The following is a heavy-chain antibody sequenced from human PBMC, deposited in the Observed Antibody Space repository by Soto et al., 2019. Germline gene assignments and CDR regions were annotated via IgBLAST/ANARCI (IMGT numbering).Heavy chain of an antibody. J-gene: IGHJ3*02. CDR3: AHIGGQAHYDSSGYSHYDDAFDI. CDR1: GFSLSTSGVG. Sequence: QITLKESGPTLVKPTQTLTLTCTFSGFSLSTSGVGVGWIRQPPGKALEWLALIYWDDDKRYSPSLKSRLTITKDTSKNQVVLTMTNMDPVDTATYYCAHIGGQAHYDSSGYSHYDDAFDIWGQGQWSPSLQ. CDR2: IYWDDDK. V-gene: IGHV2-5*02. D-gene: IGHD3-22*01.